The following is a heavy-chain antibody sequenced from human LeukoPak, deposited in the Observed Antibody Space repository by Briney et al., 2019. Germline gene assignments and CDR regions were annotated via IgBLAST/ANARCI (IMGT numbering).Heavy chain of an antibody. CDR1: GFSFPSHW. D-gene: IGHD5-18*01. CDR3: ARLKDTATRYDY. Sequence: GGSLRLSCTASGFSFPSHWMSWVRQAPGKGLEWVASINPDGRAIQYVDSVKGRFTISRDNAKNSLYLQMNSLRAEDTAAYYCARLKDTATRYDYWGQGTPVTVSS. CDR2: INPDGRAI. J-gene: IGHJ4*02. V-gene: IGHV3-7*01.